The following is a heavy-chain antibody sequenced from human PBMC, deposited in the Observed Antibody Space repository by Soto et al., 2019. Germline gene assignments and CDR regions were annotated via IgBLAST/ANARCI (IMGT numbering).Heavy chain of an antibody. CDR3: TRGRYCSGGSCYYDY. CDR2: IRSKAYGGTT. J-gene: IGHJ4*02. D-gene: IGHD2-15*01. CDR1: FTFGDYA. V-gene: IGHV3-49*03. Sequence: FTFGDYAMSWFRQAPGKGLEWVGFIRSKAYGGTTEYAASVKGRFTISRDDSKSIAYLQMNSLKTEDTAVYYCTRGRYCSGGSCYYDYWGQGTLVTVSS.